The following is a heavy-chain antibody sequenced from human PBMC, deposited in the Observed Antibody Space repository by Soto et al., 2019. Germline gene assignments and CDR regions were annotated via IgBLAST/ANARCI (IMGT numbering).Heavy chain of an antibody. D-gene: IGHD1-1*01. Sequence: ASVKVSCKASGYTFTSYAMHWVRQAPGQRLEWMGWINAGNGNTKYSQKFQGRVTITRDTSASTAYMELSSLRSEDTAVYYCASDWNDDRGMYSYYYGMDVWGQGTTVTVSS. CDR2: INAGNGNT. V-gene: IGHV1-3*01. CDR1: GYTFTSYA. J-gene: IGHJ6*02. CDR3: ASDWNDDRGMYSYYYGMDV.